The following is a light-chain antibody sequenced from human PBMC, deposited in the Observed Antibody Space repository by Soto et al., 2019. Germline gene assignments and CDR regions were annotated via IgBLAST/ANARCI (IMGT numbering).Light chain of an antibody. CDR1: SSNIGSNT. CDR3: AAWDYSLNGRV. J-gene: IGLJ3*02. Sequence: QSVLTQPPSASGTPGQRVTISCSGSSSNIGSNTVNWYQQLPGTAPKLLIYSNNQRPSGVPDRFSVSKSGTSASLAISGLQSEDEDDYYCAAWDYSLNGRVFGGGTKLTVL. V-gene: IGLV1-44*01. CDR2: SNN.